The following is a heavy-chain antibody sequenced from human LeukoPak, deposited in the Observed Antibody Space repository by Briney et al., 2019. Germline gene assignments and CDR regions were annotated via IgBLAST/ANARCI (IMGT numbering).Heavy chain of an antibody. CDR2: IYPSDSHT. CDR3: ARLLSGITATGQFDY. V-gene: IGHV5-51*01. CDR1: GYDFATFW. D-gene: IGHD6-13*01. Sequence: GESLKISCEGSGYDFATFWIGWVRQRPGKGLEWMAIIYPSDSHTKYSPSFEGQVTISADTSMKTAYLHWNSLRAADTAMYYCARLLSGITATGQFDYWGQGTLLTVSS. J-gene: IGHJ4*02.